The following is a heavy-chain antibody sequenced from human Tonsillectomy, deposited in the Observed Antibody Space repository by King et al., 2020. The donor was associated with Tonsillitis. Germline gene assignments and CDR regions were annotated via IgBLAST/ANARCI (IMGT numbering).Heavy chain of an antibody. Sequence: EVQLVESGGGLFQPGGSLRLSCAASGFTVNTNYMSWIRQAPGKGLEWVSVIYSGGNTYYVDSVKGRVTISRHKSKNTLYLQMNSLRAEETAVYYCAGGGANDFWSGYFAYWGQGTLVTVSS. CDR1: GFTVNTNY. V-gene: IGHV3-53*04. J-gene: IGHJ4*02. D-gene: IGHD3-3*01. CDR3: AGGGANDFWSGYFAY. CDR2: IYSGGNT.